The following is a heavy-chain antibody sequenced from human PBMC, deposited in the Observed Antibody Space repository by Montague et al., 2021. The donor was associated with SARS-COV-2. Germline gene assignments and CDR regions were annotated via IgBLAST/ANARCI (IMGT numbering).Heavy chain of an antibody. CDR2: VNNSGNT. J-gene: IGHJ4*02. CDR3: ARGLVGVAAGLRYYLDQ. Sequence: SETLSLTCAVYGGSLSGDHWCWIRQPPGQGLEWIGEVNNSGNTNNNVSPNSQGTISVATSKSKFSLKVRSVTAADTAVYDCARGLVGVAAGLRYYLDQWGQGTLVTVSS. V-gene: IGHV4-34*04. D-gene: IGHD6-13*01. CDR1: GGSLSGDH.